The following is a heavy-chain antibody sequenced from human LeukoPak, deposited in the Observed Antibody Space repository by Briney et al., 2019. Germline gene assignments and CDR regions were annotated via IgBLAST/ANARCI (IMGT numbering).Heavy chain of an antibody. J-gene: IGHJ5*02. CDR3: ARDGDSSGYYRGRWFDP. CDR1: GFTFSSYG. CDR2: ISTSGGST. Sequence: GGSLRLSCAASGFTFSSYGMSWVRQAPGKGLEWVSAISTSGGSTYYADSVKGRFTISRDNSKNTLSLQMNSLRAEDTAVYYCARDGDSSGYYRGRWFDPWGQGTLVTVSS. V-gene: IGHV3-23*01. D-gene: IGHD3-22*01.